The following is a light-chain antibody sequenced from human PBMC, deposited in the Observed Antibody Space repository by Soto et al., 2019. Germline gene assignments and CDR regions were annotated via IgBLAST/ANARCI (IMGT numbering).Light chain of an antibody. V-gene: IGLV1-47*02. CDR3: AAWDDSLSGVV. J-gene: IGLJ2*01. CDR1: TSNIGSNP. CDR2: TNN. Sequence: QSVLTQPPSVSGTPGQRVTISCSGSTSNIGSNPVNWYQQLPGTAPKLLISTNNQRPSGVPDRFSGSKSGTSASLAISGLRSEDEADYYCAAWDDSLSGVVFGGGTKVTVL.